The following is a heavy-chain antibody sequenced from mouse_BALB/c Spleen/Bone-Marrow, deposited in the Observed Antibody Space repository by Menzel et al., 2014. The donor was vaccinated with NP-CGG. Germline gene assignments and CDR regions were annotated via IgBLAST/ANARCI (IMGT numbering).Heavy chain of an antibody. Sequence: VHLVESGPELVKPGASVKMSCKASGYTFTDYVISWVKQRTGQGLEWIGEIYPGSGSTYYNERFKGKATLTADKSSNTAYMQLSGLTSEDSAVYFCARYYDYDWYFDVWGAGTTVTVSS. J-gene: IGHJ1*01. CDR1: GYTFTDYV. D-gene: IGHD2-4*01. CDR2: IYPGSGST. V-gene: IGHV1-77*01. CDR3: ARYYDYDWYFDV.